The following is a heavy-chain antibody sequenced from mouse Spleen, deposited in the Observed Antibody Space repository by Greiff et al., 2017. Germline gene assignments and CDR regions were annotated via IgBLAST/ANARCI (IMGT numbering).Heavy chain of an antibody. CDR2: IDPSDSYT. D-gene: IGHD2-14*01. J-gene: IGHJ2*01. V-gene: IGHV1-69*01. Sequence: QVQLQQPGAELVMPGASVKLSCKASGYTFTSYWMHWVKQRPGQGLEWIGEIDPSDSYTNYNQKFKGKATLTVDKSSSTAYMQLSSLTSEDSAVYYCARGGYDGMYYFDYWGQGTTLTVSS. CDR1: GYTFTSYW. CDR3: ARGGYDGMYYFDY.